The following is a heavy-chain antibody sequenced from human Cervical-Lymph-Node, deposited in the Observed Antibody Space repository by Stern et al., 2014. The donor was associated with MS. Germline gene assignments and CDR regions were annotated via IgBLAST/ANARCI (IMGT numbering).Heavy chain of an antibody. V-gene: IGHV4-61*02. CDR3: ARARGVGGLFDY. Sequence: QLQLQESGPGLVKPTQTLSLTCTVSGGSIYSGTYFWRWIRQSAGKGLEWIGRINVSGSTDYTPSLKSRHTMSIDTSKNQFSLRLSSVTAADTAVYYCARARGVGGLFDYWGQGTLGTVSS. D-gene: IGHD3-10*01. CDR1: GGSIYSGTYF. J-gene: IGHJ4*02. CDR2: INVSGST.